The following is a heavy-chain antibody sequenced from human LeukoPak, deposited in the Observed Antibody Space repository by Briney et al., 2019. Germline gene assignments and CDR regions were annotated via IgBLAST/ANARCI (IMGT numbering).Heavy chain of an antibody. D-gene: IGHD3-9*01. CDR2: IKQDGSEK. Sequence: GGSLRLSCAASGFTFSSYWMSWVRQAPGKGLEWVANIKQDGSEKYYVDSVKGRFTISRDNAKNSLYLQMNSLRAEDTAVYYCARDMRFRRRLTGHRNWFDPWGQGTLVTVSS. CDR3: ARDMRFRRRLTGHRNWFDP. J-gene: IGHJ5*02. CDR1: GFTFSSYW. V-gene: IGHV3-7*01.